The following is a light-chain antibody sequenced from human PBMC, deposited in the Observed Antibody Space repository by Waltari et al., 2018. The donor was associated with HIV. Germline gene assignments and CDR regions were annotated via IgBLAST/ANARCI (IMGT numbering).Light chain of an antibody. V-gene: IGKV3-20*01. CDR3: QQYRSTPGT. CDR1: ESMTSTY. Sequence: EIVLTQSPDTLSLSPGERPTLSCRATESMTSTYVAWYQQKPGQAPRLLIYGASSRATGIPDRFRGSGSGTEFTLTINRLEPEDFAVYFCQQYRSTPGTFGQGTKVEIK. J-gene: IGKJ1*01. CDR2: GAS.